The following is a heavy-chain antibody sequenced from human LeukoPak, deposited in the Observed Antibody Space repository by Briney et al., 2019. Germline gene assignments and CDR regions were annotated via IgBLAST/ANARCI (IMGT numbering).Heavy chain of an antibody. CDR1: GFTFSSHW. J-gene: IGHJ4*02. CDR3: ARGTNDYTNY. D-gene: IGHD4-11*01. Sequence: PGGSLRLSCAASGFTFSSHWMHWVRQAPGKGLVWVSRINSDGSGTHYADSVKGRFTISRDNAKNTLYLQLNSLRAEDTAVYYCARGTNDYTNYWGQGTLVTVSS. CDR2: INSDGSGT. V-gene: IGHV3-74*01.